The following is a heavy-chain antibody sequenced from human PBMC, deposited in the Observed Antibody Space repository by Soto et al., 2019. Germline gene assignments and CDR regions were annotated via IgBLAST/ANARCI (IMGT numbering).Heavy chain of an antibody. V-gene: IGHV1-3*01. D-gene: IGHD1-26*01. CDR2: INAGNGNT. CDR3: ERVGDYYYYGMDV. CDR1: GYTFTSYA. Sequence: QVQLVQSGAEVKKPGASVKVSCKASGYTFTSYAMHWVRQAPGQRLEWMGWINAGNGNTKYSQKFQGRVTITRYTAVSTAYMELSSLSSDDTAVYYCERVGDYYYYGMDVWGQGTTVTVAS. J-gene: IGHJ6*02.